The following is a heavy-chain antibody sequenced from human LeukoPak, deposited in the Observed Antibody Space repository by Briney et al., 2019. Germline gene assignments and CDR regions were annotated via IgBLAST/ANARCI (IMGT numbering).Heavy chain of an antibody. J-gene: IGHJ4*02. Sequence: PGGSLRLSCAASGFTFSSYGMNWVRQAPGKGLEWVSSISSSSSYIYYADSVKGRFTISRDNAKNSLYLQMNSLRAEDTAVYYCARGGEDSSGWYEHFDYWGQGTLVTVSS. CDR3: ARGGEDSSGWYEHFDY. V-gene: IGHV3-21*01. CDR1: GFTFSSYG. D-gene: IGHD6-19*01. CDR2: ISSSSSYI.